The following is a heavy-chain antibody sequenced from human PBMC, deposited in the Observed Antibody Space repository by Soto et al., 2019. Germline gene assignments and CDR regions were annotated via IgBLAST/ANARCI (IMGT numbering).Heavy chain of an antibody. V-gene: IGHV2-5*02. Sequence: GSGPTPVNPTQTLTLTCTFSGFSLSTSGVGVGWIRQPPGKALEWLALIYWDDDQRYSPSLKSKLTITKDTSKNQVVLTMTNMDPVDTATYYCAPTYYYDSSGYYYVHPWGQGTLVTVSS. D-gene: IGHD3-22*01. CDR3: APTYYYDSSGYYYVHP. J-gene: IGHJ5*02. CDR1: GFSLSTSGVG. CDR2: IYWDDDQ.